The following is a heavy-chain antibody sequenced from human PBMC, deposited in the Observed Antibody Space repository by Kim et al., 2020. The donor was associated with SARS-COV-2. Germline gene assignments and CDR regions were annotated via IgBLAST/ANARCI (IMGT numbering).Heavy chain of an antibody. CDR2: IKEDGTER. CDR3: ARDRRYSLDY. CDR1: GFTFSTNW. J-gene: IGHJ4*02. V-gene: IGHV3-7*01. D-gene: IGHD2-15*01. Sequence: GGSLRLSCVASGFTFSTNWMSWARQAPGKGLEWVAKIKEDGTERYYGSSVEGRFTISRDNAKNSLYLEMHSLSAEYTAVYYCARDRRYSLDYWGQGTLVTVSS.